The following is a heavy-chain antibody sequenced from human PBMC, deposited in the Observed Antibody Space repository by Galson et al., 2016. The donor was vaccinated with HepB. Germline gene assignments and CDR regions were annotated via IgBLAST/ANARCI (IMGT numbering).Heavy chain of an antibody. CDR3: AERRSTIGDFDS. CDR2: ISGSDGST. Sequence: SLRLSCAASGFTFSSYAMSWVRQAPGKGLEWVSAISGSDGSTYYADSVKGRFTISRDDSKNTLYLQMNSLRAEDTAVYYCAERRSTIGDFDSWGQGILVTVSS. J-gene: IGHJ4*02. CDR1: GFTFSSYA. V-gene: IGHV3-23*01.